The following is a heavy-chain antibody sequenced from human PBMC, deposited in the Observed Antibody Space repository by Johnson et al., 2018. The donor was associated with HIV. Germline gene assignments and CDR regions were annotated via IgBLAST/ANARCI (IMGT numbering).Heavy chain of an antibody. Sequence: MKWVRQTPGMGLEWVSAINWNAGRTGYTDSVKGRFTICRDNAKNSLYVEMNSLRAEDTAVYFCARVRRQLVRLSAFDIWGQGTLVTVSS. J-gene: IGHJ3*02. CDR2: INWNAGRT. CDR3: ARVRRQLVRLSAFDI. D-gene: IGHD6-6*01. V-gene: IGHV3-20*03.